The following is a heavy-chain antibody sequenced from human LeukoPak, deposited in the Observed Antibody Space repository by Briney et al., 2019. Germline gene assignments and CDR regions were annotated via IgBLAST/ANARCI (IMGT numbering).Heavy chain of an antibody. Sequence: ASVKVSCKASGYTFTKYYMFWVRQAPGQGLEWMGRINPSSGGTDYAQKFQGRVTMTRDTSISTAYMELSRLRSDDTAMYYCARGYCSGGSCYSVENWFDPWGQGSLVTVSS. CDR1: GYTFTKYY. D-gene: IGHD2-15*01. CDR3: ARGYCSGGSCYSVENWFDP. CDR2: INPSSGGT. V-gene: IGHV1-2*06. J-gene: IGHJ5*02.